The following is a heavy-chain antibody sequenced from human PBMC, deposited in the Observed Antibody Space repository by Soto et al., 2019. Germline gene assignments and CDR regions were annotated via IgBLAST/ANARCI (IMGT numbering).Heavy chain of an antibody. V-gene: IGHV4-59*01. Sequence: QEQLQESGPRLVKPSETLSLTCSVSGGSISNYHWCWIRQPPGKGLEWIGYSSYTGSTNYSPSLKSRVTMLLATYKKQFSLKLSSVTAADTAVYYCARVAADAYWSGYDDYWGQGTLVTVSA. CDR2: SSYTGST. J-gene: IGHJ4*02. CDR1: GGSISNYH. CDR3: ARVAADAYWSGYDDY. D-gene: IGHD3-3*01.